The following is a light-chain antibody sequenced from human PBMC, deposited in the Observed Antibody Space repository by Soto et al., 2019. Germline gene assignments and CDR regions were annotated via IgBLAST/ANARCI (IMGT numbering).Light chain of an antibody. CDR1: SSDVGGYNY. CDR3: CSSAGSSSDV. Sequence: QSALTQPRSVSGSPGQSVTISCTGTSSDVGGYNYVSWYQQHPGKAPKLMIYDVSKRPSGVPDRFSGSKSGNTASLTISGLHAEDEADYYCCSSAGSSSDVFGTGTKLTVL. V-gene: IGLV2-11*01. J-gene: IGLJ1*01. CDR2: DVS.